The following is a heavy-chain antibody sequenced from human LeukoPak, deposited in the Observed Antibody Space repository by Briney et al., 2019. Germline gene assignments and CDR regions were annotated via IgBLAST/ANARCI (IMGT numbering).Heavy chain of an antibody. CDR3: SAANWFYR. J-gene: IGHJ5*02. CDR1: GYTFTSDD. Sequence: ASVWLSRAASGYTFTSDDIDSGREATGQGVEWLGGMNPNSGNTGYTQKLQGRVTIPRNTSISTAYMELSSLRSEDTAVYYCSAANWFYRWGKGTLVPVSS. D-gene: IGHD6-13*01. V-gene: IGHV1-8*03. CDR2: MNPNSGNT.